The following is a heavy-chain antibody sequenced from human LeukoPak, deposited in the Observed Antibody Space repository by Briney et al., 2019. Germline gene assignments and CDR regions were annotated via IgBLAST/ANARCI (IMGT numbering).Heavy chain of an antibody. CDR3: ARAEMIVVLNAFDI. V-gene: IGHV1-2*02. CDR2: INPNSGGT. J-gene: IGHJ3*02. D-gene: IGHD3-22*01. CDR1: GYTFTGYY. Sequence: ASVKVFCKASGYTFTGYYMHWVRQAPGQGFEWMGWINPNSGGTNYAQKFQGRVTMTRDTSISTAYMELSRLRSDDTAVYYCARAEMIVVLNAFDIWGQGTMVTVSS.